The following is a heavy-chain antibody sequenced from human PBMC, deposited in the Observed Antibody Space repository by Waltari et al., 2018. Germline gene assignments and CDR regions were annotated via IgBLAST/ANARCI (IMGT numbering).Heavy chain of an antibody. CDR2: IYYSGST. CDR1: GGSIRSGSYY. Sequence: QLQLQESGPGLVKPAETLSLTCTVYGGSIRSGSYYWGWLRQPPGKGLEWIGSIYYSGSTYYNPSLKSRVTISVDTSKNQFSLKLSSVTAADTAVYYCSGSWYGYYFDYWGQGTLVTVSS. J-gene: IGHJ4*02. D-gene: IGHD6-13*01. CDR3: SGSWYGYYFDY. V-gene: IGHV4-39*07.